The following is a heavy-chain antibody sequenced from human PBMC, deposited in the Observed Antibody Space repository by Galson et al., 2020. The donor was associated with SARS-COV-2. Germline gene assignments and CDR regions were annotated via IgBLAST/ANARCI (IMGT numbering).Heavy chain of an antibody. D-gene: IGHD3-9*01. CDR2: IRSKAYGGTT. CDR3: TRESESYDILTGGFDY. CDR1: GFTFGDYA. V-gene: IGHV3-49*03. J-gene: IGHJ4*02. Sequence: GESLKISCTASGFTFGDYAMSWFRQAPGKGLEWVGFIRSKAYGGTTEYAASVKGRFTISRDDSKSIAYLQMNSLKTEDTAVYYCTRESESYDILTGGFDYWGQGTLVTVSS.